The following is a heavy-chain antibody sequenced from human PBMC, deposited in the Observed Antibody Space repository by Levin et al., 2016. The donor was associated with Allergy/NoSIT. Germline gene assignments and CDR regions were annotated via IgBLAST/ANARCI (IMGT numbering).Heavy chain of an antibody. V-gene: IGHV1-69*01. CDR3: ARGWVCSGGSCYSIPPDTYYYYYGMDV. CDR2: IIPIFGTA. Sequence: WVRQAPGQGLEWMGGIIPIFGTANYAQKFQGRVTITADESTSTAYMELSSLRSEDTAVYYCARGWVCSGGSCYSIPPDTYYYYYGMDVWGQGTTVTVSS. J-gene: IGHJ6*02. D-gene: IGHD2-15*01.